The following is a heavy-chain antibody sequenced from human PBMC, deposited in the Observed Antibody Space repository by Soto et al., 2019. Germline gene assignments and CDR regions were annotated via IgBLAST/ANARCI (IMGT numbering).Heavy chain of an antibody. CDR3: AADLSYSSGWYQQLDP. CDR1: GFTFTSSA. CDR2: IVVGSGNT. V-gene: IGHV1-58*01. D-gene: IGHD6-19*01. Sequence: GASVKVSCKASGFTFTSSAVQWVRQARGQRLEWIGWIVVGSGNTNYAQKFQERVTITRDMSTSTAYMELSSLRSEDTAVYYCAADLSYSSGWYQQLDPWGQGTLVTVSS. J-gene: IGHJ5*02.